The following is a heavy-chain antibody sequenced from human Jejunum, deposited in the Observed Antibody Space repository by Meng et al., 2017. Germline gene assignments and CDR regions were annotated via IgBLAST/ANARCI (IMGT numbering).Heavy chain of an antibody. Sequence: SETLSLTCTVSGDSSSLTYYWCWIRQPPGKGLEWIGTIYYTGSTYYNPSLKSRVTISVDTSKNQFSLKLNSVTAADTAVYFCARDHGSSNWFFYWGQGTLVTVSS. CDR3: ARDHGSSNWFFY. CDR1: GDSSSLTYY. V-gene: IGHV4-39*07. D-gene: IGHD2-2*01. CDR2: IYYTGST. J-gene: IGHJ5*01.